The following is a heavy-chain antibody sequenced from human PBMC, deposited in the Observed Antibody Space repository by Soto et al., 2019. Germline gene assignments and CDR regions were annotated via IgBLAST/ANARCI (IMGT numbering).Heavy chain of an antibody. D-gene: IGHD4-4*01. V-gene: IGHV3-23*01. J-gene: IGHJ6*02. Sequence: GGSLRLSCAASGFTISSYAMSWVRQAPGKGLEWVSAISGSGGSTYYAGSVKGRFTIPRDNSKNTLYMQMNSTRAEAAAAYSAAKDGPTVTDFWYYGMDVWGQGTTVTVSS. CDR1: GFTISSYA. CDR2: ISGSGGST. CDR3: AKDGPTVTDFWYYGMDV.